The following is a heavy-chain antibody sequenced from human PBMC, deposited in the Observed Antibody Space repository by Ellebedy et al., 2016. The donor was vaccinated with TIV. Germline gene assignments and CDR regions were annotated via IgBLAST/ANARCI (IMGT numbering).Heavy chain of an antibody. Sequence: GGSLRLSXEASGFTFSSYAMYWVRQAPGKGLEWVSSMSGSGGSTYYADSVKGRFTISRDRSKDTLYLQMDSLRAEDTAVYYCAKIRIRSVAGAGDFDFWGQGTLVTVSS. J-gene: IGHJ4*02. D-gene: IGHD6-19*01. CDR2: MSGSGGST. CDR1: GFTFSSYA. CDR3: AKIRIRSVAGAGDFDF. V-gene: IGHV3-23*01.